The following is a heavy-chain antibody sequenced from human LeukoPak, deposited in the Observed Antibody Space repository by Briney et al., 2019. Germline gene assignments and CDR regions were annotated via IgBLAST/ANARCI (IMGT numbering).Heavy chain of an antibody. J-gene: IGHJ1*01. V-gene: IGHV4-59*08. D-gene: IGHD6-13*01. CDR2: IYYSGST. CDR3: ATYSSSWSRGYSQH. CDR1: GGSISSYY. Sequence: SETLSLTCTVSGGSISSYYWSWIRQPPGEGLEWIGYIYYSGSTNYNPSLKSRVTISVGTSKNQFSLKLSSVTAADTAVYYCATYSSSWSRGYSQHWGQGTLVIVSS.